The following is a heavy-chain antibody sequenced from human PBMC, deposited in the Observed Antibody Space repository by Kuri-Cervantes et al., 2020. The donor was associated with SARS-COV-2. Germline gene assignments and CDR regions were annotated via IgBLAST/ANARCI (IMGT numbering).Heavy chain of an antibody. J-gene: IGHJ4*02. CDR1: GGSISSSNW. V-gene: IGHV4-4*02. D-gene: IGHD1-1*01. Sequence: GSLRLSCAVSGGSISSSNWWSWVRQPPGKGLEWIGEIYHSGSTNYNPSLKSRVTISVDKSKNQFSLKLSSVTAADTAVYYCARGQREYNWNFDYWGQGTLVTVSS. CDR2: IYHSGST. CDR3: ARGQREYNWNFDY.